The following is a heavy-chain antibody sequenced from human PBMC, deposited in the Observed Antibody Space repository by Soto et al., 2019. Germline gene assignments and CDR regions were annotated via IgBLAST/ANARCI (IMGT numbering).Heavy chain of an antibody. D-gene: IGHD6-13*01. CDR1: GYTFTSYG. Sequence: ASVKVSCKASGYTFTSYGIHWVRQAPGQRLEWMGWTNAANGDTKYSPKFQGRVTITRDTSASTAYMELSSLRSEDTAVYYCVRRHVSATGIDWFDPWGQGTLVTVSS. J-gene: IGHJ5*02. V-gene: IGHV1-3*01. CDR3: VRRHVSATGIDWFDP. CDR2: TNAANGDT.